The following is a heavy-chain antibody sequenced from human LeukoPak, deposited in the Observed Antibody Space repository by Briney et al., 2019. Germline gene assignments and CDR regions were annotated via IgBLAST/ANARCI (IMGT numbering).Heavy chain of an antibody. J-gene: IGHJ4*02. V-gene: IGHV1-18*01. CDR3: ARIPETYYYDSSYYFDY. CDR2: ISAYNGNT. CDR1: GGTFSSYA. Sequence: ASVKVSCKASGGTFSSYAISWVRQAPGQGLEWMGRISAYNGNTNYAQKLQGRVTMTTDTSTSTAYMELRSLRSDDTAVYYCARIPETYYYDSSYYFDYWGQGTLVTVSS. D-gene: IGHD3-22*01.